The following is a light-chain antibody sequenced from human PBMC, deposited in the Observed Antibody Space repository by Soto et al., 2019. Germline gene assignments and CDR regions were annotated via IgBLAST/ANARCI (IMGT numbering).Light chain of an antibody. V-gene: IGKV1-5*01. CDR2: DAS. Sequence: DIQMTQSPSTLSASVGDRVTITCRASQSIRDWLAWYQQKPGKAPRLMIYDASSLERGVPSRFSGSGSGTEFTLTISSLQPDDFATYYCQQYKSYSALTFGGGSKVEIK. CDR1: QSIRDW. CDR3: QQYKSYSALT. J-gene: IGKJ4*01.